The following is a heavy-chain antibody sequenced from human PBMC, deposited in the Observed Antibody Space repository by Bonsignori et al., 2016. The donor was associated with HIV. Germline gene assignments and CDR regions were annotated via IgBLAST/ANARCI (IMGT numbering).Heavy chain of an antibody. J-gene: IGHJ5*02. V-gene: IGHV1-8*01. Sequence: ASVKVSCKASGYTFTSYDINWVRQATGQGLEWMGWMNPNSGNTGYAQKFQGRVTMTRNTSISTAYMELSSLRSEDTAVYYCARGPPGIFGVVISRLGWFDPWGQGTLVTVSS. CDR3: ARGPPGIFGVVISRLGWFDP. D-gene: IGHD3-3*01. CDR2: MNPNSGNT. CDR1: GYTFTSYD.